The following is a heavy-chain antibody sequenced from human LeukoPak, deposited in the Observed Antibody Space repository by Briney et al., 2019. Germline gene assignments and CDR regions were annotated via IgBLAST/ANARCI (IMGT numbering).Heavy chain of an antibody. D-gene: IGHD3-3*01. CDR1: GFTFSSYS. V-gene: IGHV3-48*02. J-gene: IGHJ4*02. CDR3: ARVGDFWSGYYPD. Sequence: GGALRLSCSASGFTFSSYSMNWVRQAPGKGLGWVSYISSSSSIIYYADSVKGRFTISRDNDKNSLYLQMNSLRDEDTAVYYCARVGDFWSGYYPDWGQGTLVTVSS. CDR2: ISSSSSII.